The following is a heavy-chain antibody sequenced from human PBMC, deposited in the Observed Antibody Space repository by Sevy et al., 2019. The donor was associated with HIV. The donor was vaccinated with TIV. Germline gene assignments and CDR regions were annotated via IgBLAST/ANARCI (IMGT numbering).Heavy chain of an antibody. D-gene: IGHD3-3*01. CDR3: VKDSIFYDSSSGYRPFYYYGMDV. J-gene: IGHJ6*02. Sequence: GGSLSLSCSASGFTFSGSALHWVRQAPGKGLEYVSVISSSGSSAYYAESVRGRFTISRDNSKNTLYLQMRSLRAEDTAVYYCVKDSIFYDSSSGYRPFYYYGMDVWGQGTSVTVSS. CDR1: GFTFSGSA. CDR2: ISSSGSSA. V-gene: IGHV3-64D*09.